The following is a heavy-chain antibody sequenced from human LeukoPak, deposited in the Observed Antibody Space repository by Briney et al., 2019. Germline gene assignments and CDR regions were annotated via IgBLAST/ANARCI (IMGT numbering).Heavy chain of an antibody. CDR2: IYSGGST. D-gene: IGHD3-22*01. V-gene: IGHV3-53*05. CDR3: ARDSSVYYYDSSGYFDY. CDR1: GFTVSSNY. Sequence: GGSLRLSCAASGFTVSSNYMSWVRQAPGKGLEWVSVIYSGGSTYYADSVKGRFTISRDNSKNTLYLQMNSLRAEDTAVYYCARDSSVYYYDSSGYFDYWGQGTLVTVSS. J-gene: IGHJ4*02.